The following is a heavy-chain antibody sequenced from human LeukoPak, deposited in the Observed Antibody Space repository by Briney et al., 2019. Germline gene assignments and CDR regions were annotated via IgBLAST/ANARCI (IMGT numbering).Heavy chain of an antibody. CDR1: GGSFSGYY. J-gene: IGHJ4*02. V-gene: IGHV4-34*01. CDR2: INHSGST. CDR3: ARDGSIAAAGTIRFDY. Sequence: SETLSLTCAVYGGSFSGYYWSWIRQPPGKGLEWIGEINHSGSTNYNPSLKSRVTISVAASKNQFSLKLSSVTAADTAVYYCARDGSIAAAGTIRFDYWGQGTLVTVSS. D-gene: IGHD6-13*01.